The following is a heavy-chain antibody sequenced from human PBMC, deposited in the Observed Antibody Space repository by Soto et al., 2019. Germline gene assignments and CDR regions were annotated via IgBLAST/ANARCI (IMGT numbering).Heavy chain of an antibody. CDR2: ISSSSSTI. D-gene: IGHD2-21*02. V-gene: IGHV3-48*01. CDR1: GFTFSSYS. CDR3: ARDPPYCGGDCYEWYFDL. J-gene: IGHJ2*01. Sequence: GGSLILSCAASGFTFSSYSMNWVRQAPGKGLEWVSYISSSSSTIYYADSVKGRFTISRDNAKNSLYLQMNSLRAEDTAVYYCARDPPYCGGDCYEWYFDLWGRGTLVTVSS.